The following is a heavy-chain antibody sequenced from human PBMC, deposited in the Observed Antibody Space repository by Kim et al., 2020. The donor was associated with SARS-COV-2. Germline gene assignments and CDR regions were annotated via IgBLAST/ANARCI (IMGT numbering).Heavy chain of an antibody. J-gene: IGHJ4*02. D-gene: IGHD1-1*01. CDR2: N. CDR3: ARQLAGRLDY. V-gene: IGHV6-1*01. Sequence: NYYAVSVKSRITINPDTSKNQFSLEVNSVTLEDTAVYYCARQLAGRLDYWGQGTLVTVSS.